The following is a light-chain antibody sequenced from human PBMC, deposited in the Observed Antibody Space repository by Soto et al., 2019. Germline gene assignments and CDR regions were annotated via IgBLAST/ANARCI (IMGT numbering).Light chain of an antibody. J-gene: IGKJ1*01. CDR1: QSVSNTY. CDR3: QQYGSIPWT. V-gene: IGKV3-20*01. CDR2: GAS. Sequence: EIVLTQSPGTLSLSPVERATLSCRASQSVSNTYLAWYQQKPGQAPRLLIYGASSRAPGIPDRFSGSGSGTDFTLTISRLEPEDFAVYYCQQYGSIPWTFGQGTKVDI.